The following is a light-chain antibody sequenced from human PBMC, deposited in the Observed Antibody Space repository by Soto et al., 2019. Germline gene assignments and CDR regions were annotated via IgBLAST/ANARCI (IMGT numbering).Light chain of an antibody. V-gene: IGKV1-5*01. Sequence: IQMTQSPPTLSASVGDRVTITCRASQSIRHYLAWYQQMPGKAPKLLIYGASTLQSGVPSRFSGSGSGTEFTHTISSLQPDDFGTYFCQHHNSYSQTFGQGTKVDIK. CDR2: GAS. CDR1: QSIRHY. CDR3: QHHNSYSQT. J-gene: IGKJ1*01.